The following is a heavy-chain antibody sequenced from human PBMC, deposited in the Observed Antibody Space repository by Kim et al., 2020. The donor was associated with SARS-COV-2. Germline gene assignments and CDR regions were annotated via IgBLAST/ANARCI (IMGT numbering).Heavy chain of an antibody. V-gene: IGHV4-31*02. D-gene: IGHD3-10*01. CDR2: TT. J-gene: IGHJ4*02. CDR3: ARSLRAVFDY. Sequence: TTYHHQTRMRRVTISVDTSKTHFSLRLRSVTAADTAVYYCARSLRAVFDYWGQGTLVTVSS.